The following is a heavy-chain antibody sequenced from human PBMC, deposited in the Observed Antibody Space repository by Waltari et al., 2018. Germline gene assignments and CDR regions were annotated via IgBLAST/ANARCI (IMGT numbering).Heavy chain of an antibody. CDR1: GFTFDDYA. CDR3: AKGALGSGYYLDY. Sequence: EVQLVESGGGLVQPGRSLRLSCAASGFTFDDYAMHWVRPAPGKGLEWVSGISWNSGSIGYADSVKGRFTISRDNAKNSLYLQMNSLRAEDMALYYCAKGALGSGYYLDYWGQGTLVTVSS. V-gene: IGHV3-9*03. J-gene: IGHJ4*02. D-gene: IGHD3-22*01. CDR2: ISWNSGSI.